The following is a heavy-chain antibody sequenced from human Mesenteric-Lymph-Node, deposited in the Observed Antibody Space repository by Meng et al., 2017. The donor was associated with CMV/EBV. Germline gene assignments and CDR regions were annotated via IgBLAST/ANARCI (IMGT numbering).Heavy chain of an antibody. CDR1: GGSFSGYY. CDR3: ASDTAGYAFDI. J-gene: IGHJ3*02. CDR2: INQSGVM. Sequence: SETLSLTCSVYGGSFSGYYRSWIRHSPGKGLEWIGEINQSGVMNYNPSLKSRVTISEDTSKSQFSLELSSVTAADTAIFYCASDTAGYAFDIWGQGTMVTVSS. V-gene: IGHV4-34*01. D-gene: IGHD2-21*02.